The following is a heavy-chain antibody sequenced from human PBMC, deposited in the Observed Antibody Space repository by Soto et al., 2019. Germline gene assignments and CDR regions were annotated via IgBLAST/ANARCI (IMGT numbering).Heavy chain of an antibody. J-gene: IGHJ5*02. Sequence: SETLSLTCTVSGGSISSGGYYWSWIRQHPGKGLEWIGYIYYSGSTYYNPSLKSRVTISVDTSKNQFSLKLSSVTAADTAVYYCARGGGYCSGGSCYDAVWFDPWGQGTLVTVSS. CDR3: ARGGGYCSGGSCYDAVWFDP. D-gene: IGHD2-15*01. CDR2: IYYSGST. CDR1: GGSISSGGYY. V-gene: IGHV4-31*03.